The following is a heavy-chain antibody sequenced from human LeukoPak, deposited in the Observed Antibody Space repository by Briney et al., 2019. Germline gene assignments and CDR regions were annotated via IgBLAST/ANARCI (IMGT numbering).Heavy chain of an antibody. Sequence: GGSLRLSCAASGFTFSSYAMSWVRQAPGKGLEWVSAISDSGGSTYYTDSVRGRFTISRDNSKNTLYLQMNSLRAEDTAVYYCAKSSSSSGQWGQGTLVTVSS. CDR3: AKSSSSSGQ. CDR1: GFTFSSYA. V-gene: IGHV3-23*01. J-gene: IGHJ4*02. CDR2: ISDSGGST. D-gene: IGHD6-6*01.